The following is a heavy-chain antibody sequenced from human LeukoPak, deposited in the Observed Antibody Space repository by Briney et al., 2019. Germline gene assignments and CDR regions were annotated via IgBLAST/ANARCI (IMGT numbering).Heavy chain of an antibody. J-gene: IGHJ4*02. D-gene: IGHD2-8*01. CDR3: ARGYGTTGFFSY. CDR1: GGTFSSYA. Sequence: GASVKVSCKASGGTFSSYAISWVRQAPGQGLEWMGWIDTNTGNPTYAQGLTGRYVFSLDTSVSTAFLQISSLKAEDTAIYYCARGYGTTGFFSYWGQGTLVTVSS. V-gene: IGHV7-4-1*02. CDR2: IDTNTGNP.